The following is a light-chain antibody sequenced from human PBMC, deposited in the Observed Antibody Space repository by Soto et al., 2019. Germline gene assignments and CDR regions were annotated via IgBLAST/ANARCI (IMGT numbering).Light chain of an antibody. CDR2: KAS. CDR1: QTISSW. V-gene: IGKV1-5*03. Sequence: DIQMTQSPSTLSGSVGDRVTITCRASQTISSWLAWYQQKPGKAPKLLIYKASTLKSGVPSRFSGSGSGTDFTLTVSSLQPDDSATYYCQQYNTYPWTFGQGTKVDI. J-gene: IGKJ1*01. CDR3: QQYNTYPWT.